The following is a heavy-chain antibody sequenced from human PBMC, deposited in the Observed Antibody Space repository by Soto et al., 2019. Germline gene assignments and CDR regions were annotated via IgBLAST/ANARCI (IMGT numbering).Heavy chain of an antibody. CDR1: GGTFSSYA. V-gene: IGHV1-69*13. J-gene: IGHJ3*02. CDR3: ARDALLTGHQKPHDAFDI. CDR2: IIPIFGTA. Sequence: SVKVSCKASGGTFSSYAISWVRQAPGQGLEWMGGIIPIFGTANYAQKFQGRVTITADESTSTAYMELSSLRSKDTAVYYCARDALLTGHQKPHDAFDIWGQGTMVTVSS. D-gene: IGHD3-9*01.